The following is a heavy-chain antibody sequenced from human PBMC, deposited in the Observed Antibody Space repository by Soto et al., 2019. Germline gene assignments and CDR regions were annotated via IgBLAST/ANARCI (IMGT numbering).Heavy chain of an antibody. V-gene: IGHV1-69*02. CDR1: GGTFSSYT. CDR3: ASAYYDFWSGYSPNYYYYYMDV. Sequence: ASVKVSCKASGGTFSSYTISWVRQAPGQGLEWMGRIIPILGIANYAQKFQGRVTITADKSTSTAYMELSSLRSEDTAVYYCASAYYDFWSGYSPNYYYYYMDVWGKGTTVTVSS. J-gene: IGHJ6*03. CDR2: IIPILGIA. D-gene: IGHD3-3*01.